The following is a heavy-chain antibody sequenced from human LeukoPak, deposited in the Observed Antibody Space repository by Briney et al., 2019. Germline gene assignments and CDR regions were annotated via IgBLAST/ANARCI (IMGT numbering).Heavy chain of an antibody. CDR3: ARDRSGYSEYYFDY. CDR1: GGSTNTYC. CDR2: IYPSGST. V-gene: IGHV4-4*07. Sequence: SETLSLTCTVSGGSTNTYCWSWIRQPAEKGLEWIGRIYPSGSTYYNPSLKSRVTISIDKSKNQFSLRLTSVTAADTAVYYCARDRSGYSEYYFDYWGQGSLVTVS. D-gene: IGHD5-12*01. J-gene: IGHJ4*02.